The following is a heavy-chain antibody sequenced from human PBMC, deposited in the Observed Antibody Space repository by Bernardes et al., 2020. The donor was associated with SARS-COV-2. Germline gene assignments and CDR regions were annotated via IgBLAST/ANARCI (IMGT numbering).Heavy chain of an antibody. J-gene: IGHJ4*02. V-gene: IGHV3-30*04. CDR3: ARPLGGYYYFDY. CDR1: GFTFSSYA. Sequence: GGSLRLSCAASGFTFSSYAMHWVRQGPGKGLVRVAVVSYDGSNKYYADSVKGRFTISRDNSKNTLYLQMNSLRAEDTAVYYCARPLGGYYYFDYWGQGTLVTVAS. CDR2: VSYDGSNK. D-gene: IGHD2-8*01.